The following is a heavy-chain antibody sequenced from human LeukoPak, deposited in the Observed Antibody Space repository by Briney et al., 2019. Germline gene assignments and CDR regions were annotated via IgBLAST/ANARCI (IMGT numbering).Heavy chain of an antibody. J-gene: IGHJ4*02. V-gene: IGHV4-59*01. CDR2: IYYSGST. CDR3: ARTTAAGTYYFDY. D-gene: IGHD6-13*01. Sequence: NPSETLSLTCSVSGGSIRNYYWSWIRQPPGKGLEWIGYIYYSGSTNYNPSLKSRVTISVDTSKNQFSLKLSSVTAADTAVYYCARTTAAGTYYFDYWGQGTLVTVSS. CDR1: GGSIRNYY.